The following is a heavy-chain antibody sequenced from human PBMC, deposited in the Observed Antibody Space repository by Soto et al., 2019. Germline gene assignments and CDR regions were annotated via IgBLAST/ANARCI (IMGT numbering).Heavy chain of an antibody. D-gene: IGHD6-6*01. CDR1: GFTFRSYA. CDR2: ISGSGGST. Sequence: GGSLRLSCAASGFTFRSYAMSWVRQAPGKGLEWVSAISGSGGSTYYADSVKGRFTISRDNSKNTLYLQMNSLRAEDTAVYYCAKGGAARPLWYFDLWGRGTLVTVS. J-gene: IGHJ2*01. V-gene: IGHV3-23*01. CDR3: AKGGAARPLWYFDL.